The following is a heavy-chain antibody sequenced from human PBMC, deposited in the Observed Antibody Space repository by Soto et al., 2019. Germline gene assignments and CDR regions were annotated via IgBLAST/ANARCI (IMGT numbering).Heavy chain of an antibody. CDR1: GYSFTTYW. V-gene: IGHV5-51*01. CDR3: ARTYYGSEPHFDY. J-gene: IGHJ4*02. CDR2: IYPDDSDT. Sequence: GESLKISCKGSGYSFTTYWIGWVRQMPGKGPEWMGIIYPDDSDTKYSPSFRGQVTISADKSISTAYLQWSSLEASDTAMYYCARTYYGSEPHFDYWGQGTLVTVSS. D-gene: IGHD3-10*01.